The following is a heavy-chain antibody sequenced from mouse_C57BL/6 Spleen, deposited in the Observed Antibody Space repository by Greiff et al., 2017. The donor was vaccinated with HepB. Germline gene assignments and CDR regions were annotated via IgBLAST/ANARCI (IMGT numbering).Heavy chain of an antibody. J-gene: IGHJ3*01. V-gene: IGHV1-54*01. CDR1: GYAFTNYL. D-gene: IGHD1-1*02. CDR3: ARKEGLWGFPFAD. Sequence: QVQLKESGAELVRPGTSVKVSCKASGYAFTNYLIEWVKQRPGQGLEWIGVINPGSGGTNYNEKFKGKATLTADKSSSTAYMQLSSLTSEDSAVYFCARKEGLWGFPFADWGQGTLVTVSA. CDR2: INPGSGGT.